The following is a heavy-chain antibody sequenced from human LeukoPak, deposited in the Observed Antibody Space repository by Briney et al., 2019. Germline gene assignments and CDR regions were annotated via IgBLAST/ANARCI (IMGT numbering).Heavy chain of an antibody. D-gene: IGHD6-19*01. CDR1: GFTFSSYS. CDR2: ISSSSSTI. Sequence: GGSLRLSCAASGFTFSSYSMNWVRQAPGKGLEWVSYISSSSSTIYYADSVKGRFTISRDNAKNSLYLQMNSLRAEDTAVYYCARVAVAGISGHYYYYYYMDVWGKGTTVTVSS. J-gene: IGHJ6*03. V-gene: IGHV3-48*01. CDR3: ARVAVAGISGHYYYYYYMDV.